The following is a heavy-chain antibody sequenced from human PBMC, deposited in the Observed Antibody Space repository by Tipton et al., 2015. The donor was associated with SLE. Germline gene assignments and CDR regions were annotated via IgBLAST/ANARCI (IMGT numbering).Heavy chain of an antibody. CDR1: GGSFSDYY. J-gene: IGHJ3*01. D-gene: IGHD1-26*01. CDR2: INHTGGT. CDR3: ARERKYVVRFRELVAPDL. Sequence: TLSLTCAVYGGSFSDYYWSWIRQTPGEGLEWIGEINHTGGTNYNPSLESRVTMSVDTSKNQFSLKLSSVTAADTAMYYCARERKYVVRFRELVAPDLWGQGTAITVSS. V-gene: IGHV4-34*01.